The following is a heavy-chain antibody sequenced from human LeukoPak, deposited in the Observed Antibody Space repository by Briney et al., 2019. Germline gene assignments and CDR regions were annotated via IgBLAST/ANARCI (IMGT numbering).Heavy chain of an antibody. Sequence: TGGSLRLSCAASGFTFSSYSMNWVRQAPGKGLEWVSYISGRSSLIYYADSVKGRFTVSRDNSKNTLYLQMNSLRAEDTAVYYCARDGISRGSGTYYNAWGEGTLVTVSS. J-gene: IGHJ5*02. V-gene: IGHV3-48*01. CDR2: ISGRSSLI. D-gene: IGHD3-10*01. CDR1: GFTFSSYS. CDR3: ARDGISRGSGTYYNA.